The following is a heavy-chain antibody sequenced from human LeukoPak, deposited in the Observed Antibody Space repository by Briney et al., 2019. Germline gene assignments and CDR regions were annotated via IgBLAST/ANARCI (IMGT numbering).Heavy chain of an antibody. D-gene: IGHD3-3*01. J-gene: IGHJ2*01. CDR2: IIPIFGTA. Sequence: SVKVSCKASGYTFTSYGISWVRQAPGQGLEWMGGIIPIFGTANYAQKFQGRVTITADESTSTAYMELSSLRSEDTAVYYCARSHDSRYFDLWGRGTLVTVSS. CDR3: ARSHDSRYFDL. CDR1: GYTFTSYG. V-gene: IGHV1-69*13.